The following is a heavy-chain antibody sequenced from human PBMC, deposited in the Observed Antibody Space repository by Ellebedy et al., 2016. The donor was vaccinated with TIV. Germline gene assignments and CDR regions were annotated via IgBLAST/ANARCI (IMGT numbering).Heavy chain of an antibody. CDR1: GFMFGSDW. CDR2: IDQYGSGT. V-gene: IGHV3-74*01. Sequence: GESLKISCAASGFMFGSDWMHWVRQAAGKGPVWVARIDQYGSGTDYADFVKGRFTISRDKARDMLYLQMNSLRAEDTGLYYCARDRPGDNFFFDYWGQGTPVTVSS. CDR3: ARDRPGDNFFFDY. J-gene: IGHJ4*02. D-gene: IGHD2-21*01.